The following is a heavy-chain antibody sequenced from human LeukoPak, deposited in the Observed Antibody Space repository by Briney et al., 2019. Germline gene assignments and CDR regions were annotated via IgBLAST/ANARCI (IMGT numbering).Heavy chain of an antibody. Sequence: PSETLSLTCTVSGGSISSGSYYWSWIRQPAGKGLEWIGRIYTSGSTNYNPSLKSRVTISVDTSKNQFSLKLSSVTAADTAVYYCAKYCPLCIVGATTTYFDYWGQGTLVTVSS. CDR3: AKYCPLCIVGATTTYFDY. D-gene: IGHD1-26*01. CDR1: GGSISSGSYY. V-gene: IGHV4-61*02. J-gene: IGHJ4*02. CDR2: IYTSGST.